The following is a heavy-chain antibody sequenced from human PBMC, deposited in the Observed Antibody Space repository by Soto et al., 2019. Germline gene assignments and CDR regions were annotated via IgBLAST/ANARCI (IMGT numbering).Heavy chain of an antibody. CDR3: ARLRVVGFDP. J-gene: IGHJ5*02. V-gene: IGHV1-24*01. Sequence: GASVKGSLKVSGYPLTELSMHLVRQAPGKGLEWMGGFDPEDGETIYAQKFQGRVTMTEDTSTETAYMELSSLRSEDTAVYYCARLRVVGFDPWGQGTMVTVSS. CDR1: GYPLTELS. D-gene: IGHD2-15*01. CDR2: FDPEDGET.